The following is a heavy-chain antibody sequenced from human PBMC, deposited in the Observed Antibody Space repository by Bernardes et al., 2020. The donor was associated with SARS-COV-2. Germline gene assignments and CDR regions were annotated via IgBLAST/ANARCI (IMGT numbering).Heavy chain of an antibody. CDR3: ATVVGYSYGGGWFDP. V-gene: IGHV1-18*01. J-gene: IGHJ5*02. CDR1: GYTFTSYG. CDR2: ISGDEGNT. Sequence: AQVEVGCKASGYTFTSYGISWVRQAPGQGLEWMGWISGDEGNTNYAHKFHGRVTMTTDTSTSTAHMELRSLRSDDTAVYYCATVVGYSYGGGWFDPWGQGTLVTVSS. D-gene: IGHD5-12*01.